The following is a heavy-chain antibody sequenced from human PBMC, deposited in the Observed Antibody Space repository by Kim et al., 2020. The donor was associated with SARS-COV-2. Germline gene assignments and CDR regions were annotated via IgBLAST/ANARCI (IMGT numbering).Heavy chain of an antibody. CDR3: AVTPNYYDSSGYSYGMDV. CDR2: IYYSGST. D-gene: IGHD3-22*01. Sequence: SETLSLTCTVSGGSISSGGYYWSWIRQHPGKGLEWIGYIYYSGSTYYNPSLKSRVTISVDTSKNQFSLKLSSVTAADTAVYYCAVTPNYYDSSGYSYGMDVWGQGTTVTVSS. J-gene: IGHJ6*02. CDR1: GGSISSGGYY. V-gene: IGHV4-31*03.